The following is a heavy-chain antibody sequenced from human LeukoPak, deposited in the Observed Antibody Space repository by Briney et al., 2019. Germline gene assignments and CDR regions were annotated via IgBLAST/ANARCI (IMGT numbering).Heavy chain of an antibody. CDR1: GFTFDDYA. V-gene: IGHV3-43D*03. CDR2: ISWDGGST. D-gene: IGHD6-19*01. Sequence: GGSLRLSCAASGFTFDDYAMHWVRQAPGKGLEWVSLISWDGGSTYYADSVKGRFTISRDNSKNSLYLQMNSLRAEDTALYYCATGPRYSSGWHFDYWGQGTLVTVSS. CDR3: ATGPRYSSGWHFDY. J-gene: IGHJ4*02.